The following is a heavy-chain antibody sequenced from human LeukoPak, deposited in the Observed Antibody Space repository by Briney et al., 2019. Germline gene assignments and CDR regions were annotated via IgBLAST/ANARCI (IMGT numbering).Heavy chain of an antibody. CDR1: GGSISSYY. Sequence: SETLSLTCTASGGSISSYYWSWIRQPAGKGLEWIGRIYTSGSTNYNPSLKSRVTMSVDTSKDQFSLKLSSVTAADTAVYYCARHQYYYDSTGYYSPHYFDYWGQGTLVTVSS. D-gene: IGHD3-22*01. CDR2: IYTSGST. J-gene: IGHJ4*02. V-gene: IGHV4-4*07. CDR3: ARHQYYYDSTGYYSPHYFDY.